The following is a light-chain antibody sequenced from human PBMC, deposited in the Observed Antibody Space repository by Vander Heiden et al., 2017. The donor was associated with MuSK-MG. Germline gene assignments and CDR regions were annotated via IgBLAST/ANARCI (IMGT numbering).Light chain of an antibody. CDR1: QSLLHSNGYNY. J-gene: IGKJ2*01. CDR3: RQALQAPHT. CDR2: LGS. Sequence: DIVMTQSPLSLPVTPGEPASISCRSSQSLLHSNGYNYLDWYLQKPGQSPQLLIYLGSNPVSRVPDRFRGSGSLRDFTLKIRRVEAEDVGVYYCRQALQAPHTFGQWTKLELK. V-gene: IGKV2-28*01.